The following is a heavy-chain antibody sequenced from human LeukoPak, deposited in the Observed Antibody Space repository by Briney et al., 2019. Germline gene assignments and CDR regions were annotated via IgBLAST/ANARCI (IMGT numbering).Heavy chain of an antibody. CDR2: IYHSGST. J-gene: IGHJ4*02. V-gene: IGHV4-38-2*02. Sequence: PSETLSLTCTVSGYSISSGYYWGWIRQPPGKGLEWFGTIYHSGSTHYNPSLKSRVTISVDTSKNQFSLKLSSVTAADPAVYYCARVLAAAGKAYYFDYWGQGTLVTVSS. CDR1: GYSISSGYY. CDR3: ARVLAAAGKAYYFDY. D-gene: IGHD6-13*01.